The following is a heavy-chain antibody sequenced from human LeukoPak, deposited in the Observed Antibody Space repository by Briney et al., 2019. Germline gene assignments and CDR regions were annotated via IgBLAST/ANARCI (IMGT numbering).Heavy chain of an antibody. CDR1: GGTFSSYA. CDR3: ARARSQGSSWTNYYDAFDI. V-gene: IGHV1-69*13. D-gene: IGHD6-13*01. CDR2: IIPIFGTA. J-gene: IGHJ3*02. Sequence: VASVKISCKGSGGTFSSYAISWVRQAPGQGVEWMGGIIPIFGTANYAQKFQGRVTITADESTSTAYMEMSSLRSEDTAVYYCARARSQGSSWTNYYDAFDIWGQGTMVTVSS.